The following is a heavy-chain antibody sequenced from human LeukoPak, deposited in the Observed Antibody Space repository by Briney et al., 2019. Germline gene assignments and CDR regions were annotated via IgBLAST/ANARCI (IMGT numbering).Heavy chain of an antibody. V-gene: IGHV3-74*01. CDR1: GFTFSNYW. J-gene: IGHJ4*02. CDR2: INSDGSST. Sequence: GESLRLSCAASGFTFSNYWMHWVRQAPGKGLVWVSRINSDGSSTSYADSVKGRFTTSRDNAKNTLYMQMNSLRAEDTAVYYCARGGSGANDYWGQGTLVTVSS. D-gene: IGHD2-15*01. CDR3: ARGGSGANDY.